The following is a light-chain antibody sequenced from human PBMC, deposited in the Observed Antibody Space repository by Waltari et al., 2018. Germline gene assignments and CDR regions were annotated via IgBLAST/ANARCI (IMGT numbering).Light chain of an antibody. CDR3: QAWDGTTAGVL. CDR1: KLGDKY. CDR2: QDN. J-gene: IGLJ2*01. Sequence: SYELTQPPSVSVSPGQTASITCSGDKLGDKYASWYQQRPGQSPVLVIYQDNKRPSGIPGRFSGSNSGTTATLTISGTQAMDEADYYCQAWDGTTAGVLFGGGTKLTVL. V-gene: IGLV3-1*01.